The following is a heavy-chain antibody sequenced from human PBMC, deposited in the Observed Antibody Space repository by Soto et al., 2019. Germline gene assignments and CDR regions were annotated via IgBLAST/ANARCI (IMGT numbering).Heavy chain of an antibody. V-gene: IGHV1-69*12. J-gene: IGHJ3*02. CDR3: ARGVDITIPGSSAFDI. CDR2: IIPIFGTA. Sequence: QVQLVQSGAEVKKPGSSVKVSCKASGGTFSSYAISWVRQAPGQGLEWMGGIIPIFGTANYAQKFQGRVTSTADESTSTAYMELSSLRSEDTAVYYCARGVDITIPGSSAFDIWGQGTMVTVSS. D-gene: IGHD3-3*01. CDR1: GGTFSSYA.